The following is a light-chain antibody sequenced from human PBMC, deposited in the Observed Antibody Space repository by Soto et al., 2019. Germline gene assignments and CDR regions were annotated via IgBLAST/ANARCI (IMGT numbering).Light chain of an antibody. J-gene: IGKJ1*01. Sequence: DVVMTQSPLSLPVTLGQPASISCRSSQSLVHSDGNTYLNWFQQRPGQTPRRLINTVSNRYSGVPDRFRGSGSGTVFTLKINRVEAEDVGVYYCMQGTHWPLTFGQGTTVEIK. CDR2: TVS. V-gene: IGKV2-30*02. CDR3: MQGTHWPLT. CDR1: QSLVHSDGNTY.